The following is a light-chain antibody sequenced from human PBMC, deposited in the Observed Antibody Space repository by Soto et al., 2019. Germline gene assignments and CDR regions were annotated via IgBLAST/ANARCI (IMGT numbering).Light chain of an antibody. CDR2: DAS. Sequence: EIVLTQSPATLSLSPGERATLSCRASQSVSSYLAWYQQKPGQVPRLVIYDASNRATDIPGRFSGSGSGTDFTLTISILEPEDFGVYYCQQRSSWPRTFVQGTKVEIK. CDR3: QQRSSWPRT. J-gene: IGKJ1*01. V-gene: IGKV3-11*01. CDR1: QSVSSY.